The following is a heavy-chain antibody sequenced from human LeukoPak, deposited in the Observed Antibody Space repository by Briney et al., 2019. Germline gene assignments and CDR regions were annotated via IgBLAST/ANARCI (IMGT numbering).Heavy chain of an antibody. Sequence: SETLSLTCTVSGGSINNYYWSWIRQPAGKGLQWIGRIHTSGSTNYNPSLKSRVTISVDTSKNQFSLKLSSVTAGDTAVYYCSSGCSGGSCYSLDYYYYYYMDVWGKGTTVTVSS. J-gene: IGHJ6*03. V-gene: IGHV4-4*07. CDR3: SSGCSGGSCYSLDYYYYYYMDV. CDR2: IHTSGST. CDR1: GGSINNYY. D-gene: IGHD2-15*01.